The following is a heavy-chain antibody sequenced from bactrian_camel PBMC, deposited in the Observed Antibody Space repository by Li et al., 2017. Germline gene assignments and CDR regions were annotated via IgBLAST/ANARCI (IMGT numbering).Heavy chain of an antibody. Sequence: VQLVESGGGSVQSGGSLRLSCAASGTTYCMGWFRQAPGKEREGVAAASSGGSSWTDVSVAGRFTVSRDNAKNTLYLQMNNLKPEDTAMYYCAADLNRSEAAMGADFGYWGQGTQVTVS. J-gene: IGHJ6*01. V-gene: IGHV3S53*01. D-gene: IGHD4*01. CDR1: GTTYC. CDR3: AADLNRSEAAMGADFGY. CDR2: ASSGGSS.